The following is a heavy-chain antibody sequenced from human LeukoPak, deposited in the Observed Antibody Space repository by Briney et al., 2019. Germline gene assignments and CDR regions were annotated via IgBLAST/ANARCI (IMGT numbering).Heavy chain of an antibody. CDR3: ARHSSRFGSYYLDY. J-gene: IGHJ4*02. CDR2: IYHSGGA. Sequence: SETLSLTCTVSGGSIGSYYWSWIRQPPGKGLEWIGYIYHSGGANYNPSLKSRVAMSVDTSKNQFSLKLSSVTAADTAVYYCARHSSRFGSYYLDYWGQGILFTVSS. CDR1: GGSIGSYY. D-gene: IGHD2-2*01. V-gene: IGHV4-59*08.